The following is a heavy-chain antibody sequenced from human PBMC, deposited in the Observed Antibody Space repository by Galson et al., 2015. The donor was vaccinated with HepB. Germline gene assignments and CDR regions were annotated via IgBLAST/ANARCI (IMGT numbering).Heavy chain of an antibody. V-gene: IGHV3-66*01. J-gene: IGHJ3*02. D-gene: IGHD4-11*01. Sequence: SLRLSCAASGFTLSNNYMSWVRQAPGKGLEWVSVIYTDGSTFYADFVKGRFTISRDFFRNTLYLQMNRLRAEDTAVYYCARDGLTENSNHDAFDIWGQGTMVTVFS. CDR2: IYTDGST. CDR3: ARDGLTENSNHDAFDI. CDR1: GFTLSNNY.